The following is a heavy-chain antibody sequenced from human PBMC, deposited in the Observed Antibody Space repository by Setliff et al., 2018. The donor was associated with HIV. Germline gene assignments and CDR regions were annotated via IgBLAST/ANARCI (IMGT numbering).Heavy chain of an antibody. D-gene: IGHD2-2*01. CDR1: GVSISSGSYY. J-gene: IGHJ5*02. V-gene: IGHV4-61*09. Sequence: SETLSLTCTVSGVSISSGSYYWSWIRQPAGKGLEWIGHIYTSGSTNYNPSLKSRVTISVDTSKNQLSLKLTSVTAADTAVYYCARGGTSSNWFDPWGQGTLVTVSS. CDR3: ARGGTSSNWFDP. CDR2: IYTSGST.